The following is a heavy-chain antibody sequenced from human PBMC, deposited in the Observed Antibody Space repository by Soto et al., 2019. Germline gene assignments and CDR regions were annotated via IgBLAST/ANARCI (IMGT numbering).Heavy chain of an antibody. Sequence: QVQLVQSGAEVKKPGSSVKVSCKSSGGTFSTYAISWVRQAPGQGLEWMGGIIPIFGTANYAQKFQGRVTITADESTTTAYMEVIGLRSEDTAGYYCARDEMVVATGSRTWHYYYGMDVWGQGTTVTVSS. CDR2: IIPIFGTA. V-gene: IGHV1-69*12. CDR1: GGTFSTYA. CDR3: ARDEMVVATGSRTWHYYYGMDV. J-gene: IGHJ6*02. D-gene: IGHD2-15*01.